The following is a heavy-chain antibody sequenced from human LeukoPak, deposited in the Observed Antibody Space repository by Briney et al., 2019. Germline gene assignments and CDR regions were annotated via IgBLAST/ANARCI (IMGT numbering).Heavy chain of an antibody. CDR1: GYTFTAGY. D-gene: IGHD1-26*01. J-gene: IGHJ4*02. CDR2: IDPNSGGT. V-gene: IGHV1-2*02. CDR3: ARDNYRGGYEDY. Sequence: ASVRVSCKASGYTFTAGYIHWVRQAPGQGLEWMGWIDPNSGGTTYAQKFQGRVTMTRDTSINTAYMDLRSLRSDDTAVYYCARDNYRGGYEDYWGQGTLVTVSS.